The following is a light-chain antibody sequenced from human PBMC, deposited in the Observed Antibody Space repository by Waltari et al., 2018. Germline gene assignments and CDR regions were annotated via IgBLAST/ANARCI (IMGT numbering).Light chain of an antibody. Sequence: IVLTQSPDTLSLSPGERATLTCRASQSVSSDALAWYQQKPGQAPRILIYGASSRATGIPDRFSGSGSGTDFTLTVSRLEPEDFAVYYCQQYGSSPYTFGQGTKVDIK. V-gene: IGKV3-20*01. CDR1: QSVSSDA. J-gene: IGKJ2*01. CDR3: QQYGSSPYT. CDR2: GAS.